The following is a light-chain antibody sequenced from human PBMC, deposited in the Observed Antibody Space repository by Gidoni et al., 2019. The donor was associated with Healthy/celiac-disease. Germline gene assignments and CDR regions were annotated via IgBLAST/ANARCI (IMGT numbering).Light chain of an antibody. Sequence: EIVFTPSPATLSLSPGERATLSCRASQSVSSYLAWYQQKPGQAPRLLIYDASNRATGIPARFSGSGSGTDFTLTISSLEPEDFAVYYCQQRSNWPLTFXGXTKVEIK. CDR1: QSVSSY. CDR2: DAS. CDR3: QQRSNWPLT. J-gene: IGKJ4*01. V-gene: IGKV3-11*01.